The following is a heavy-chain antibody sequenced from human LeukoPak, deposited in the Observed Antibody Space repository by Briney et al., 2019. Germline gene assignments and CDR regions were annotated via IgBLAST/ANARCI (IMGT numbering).Heavy chain of an antibody. D-gene: IGHD5-12*01. CDR1: GFTFSSYW. Sequence: GGSLRLSCAASGFTFSSYWMSCVRHAPGKGLEWVANIKQDGSEKYYVYSVKGRFTISRDNSKNTLYLKMNSLRAEDTAVYYCAKDRRGYSGYDLDYWGQGTLVTVSS. V-gene: IGHV3-7*03. J-gene: IGHJ4*02. CDR3: AKDRRGYSGYDLDY. CDR2: IKQDGSEK.